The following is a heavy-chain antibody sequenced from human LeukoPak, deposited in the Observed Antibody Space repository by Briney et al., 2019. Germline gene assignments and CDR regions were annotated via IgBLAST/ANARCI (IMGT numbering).Heavy chain of an antibody. D-gene: IGHD3-22*01. J-gene: IGHJ4*02. Sequence: GGSLRLFCAASGFTFSSYAMSWVRQAPGKGLEWVSGISGSGDTTYYADSVKGRFTISRDNSKNTLYVQVNSLGTEDTAAYYCAKGSYYDSSGSFYFDYWGQGTLVTVSS. CDR1: GFTFSSYA. CDR3: AKGSYYDSSGSFYFDY. V-gene: IGHV3-23*01. CDR2: ISGSGDTT.